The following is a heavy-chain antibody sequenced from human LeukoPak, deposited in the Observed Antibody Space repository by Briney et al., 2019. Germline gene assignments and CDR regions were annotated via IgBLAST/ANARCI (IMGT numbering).Heavy chain of an antibody. CDR3: ARLVTGTTVINSGWFDP. V-gene: IGHV3-30*14. CDR2: ISYDGSSK. Sequence: GGSLRLSCAASGFTFSTYAMHWVRQAPGKGLEWVAVISYDGSSKYYADSVKGRFSISRDNSKNTVYLQMNSLRVEDTAVYYCARLVTGTTVINSGWFDPWGQGTLVTVSS. D-gene: IGHD4-23*01. CDR1: GFTFSTYA. J-gene: IGHJ5*02.